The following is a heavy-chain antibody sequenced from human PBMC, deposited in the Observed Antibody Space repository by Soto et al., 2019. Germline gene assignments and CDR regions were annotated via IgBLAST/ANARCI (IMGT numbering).Heavy chain of an antibody. J-gene: IGHJ4*02. V-gene: IGHV3-9*01. CDR1: GFTFDDYA. D-gene: IGHD6-6*01. CDR2: ISWNSGSI. CDR3: AKDLEYSSSSSTYYFDY. Sequence: PGGSLRLSCAASGFTFDDYAMHWVRQAPGKGLEWVSGISWNSGSIGYADSVKGRFTISRDNAKNSLYLQMNSLRAEDTALYYCAKDLEYSSSSSTYYFDYWGQGTLVTVSS.